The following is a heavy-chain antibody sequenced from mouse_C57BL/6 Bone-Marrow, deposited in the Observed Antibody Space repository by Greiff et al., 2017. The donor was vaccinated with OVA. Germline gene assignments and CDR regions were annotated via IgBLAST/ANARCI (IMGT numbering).Heavy chain of an antibody. CDR2: INPYNGGT. CDR1: GYTFTDYY. V-gene: IGHV1-19*01. Sequence: EVQLQQSGPVLVKPGASVKMSCKASGYTFTDYYMNWVKQSHGKSLEWIGVINPYNGGTSYNQKFKGKATLTVDKSSSTAYMELNSLTSEDSAVYYCARRWAAQAFYAMDYWGQGTSVTVSS. J-gene: IGHJ4*01. CDR3: ARRWAAQAFYAMDY. D-gene: IGHD3-2*02.